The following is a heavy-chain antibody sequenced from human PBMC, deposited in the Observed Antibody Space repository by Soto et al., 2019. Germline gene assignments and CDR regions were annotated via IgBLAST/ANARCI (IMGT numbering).Heavy chain of an antibody. V-gene: IGHV4-59*08. J-gene: IGHJ4*02. D-gene: IGHD5-18*01. CDR1: GGSISSYY. CDR2: IYYSGST. Sequence: QVQLQESGPGLLKPSETLSLTCTVSGGSISSYYGSWIRQPPGKGMEWIGYIYYSGSTTYNPSLQSRVTISVDTSKKQFSLKLSSVTAADTAVYYGASRYGSCFDYWGQGTRVTVSS. CDR3: ASRYGSCFDY.